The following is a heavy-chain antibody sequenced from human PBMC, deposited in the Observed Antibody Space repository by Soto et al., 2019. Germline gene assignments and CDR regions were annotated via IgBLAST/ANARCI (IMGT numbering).Heavy chain of an antibody. V-gene: IGHV4-31*01. CDR1: GASTVSHYH. J-gene: IGHJ4*02. D-gene: IGHD1-26*01. CDR3: ALALGPTTGLDY. Sequence: QVQLQESGPGLVKPSQTLSLTCSVSGASTVSHYHCTWIRQPPGKGLEWMGYIFNSGTTFYNPSLTSLLSISMDTSGNHFSLELRSVTAADTAVYYCALALGPTTGLDYWGQGTLVTVSS. CDR2: IFNSGTT.